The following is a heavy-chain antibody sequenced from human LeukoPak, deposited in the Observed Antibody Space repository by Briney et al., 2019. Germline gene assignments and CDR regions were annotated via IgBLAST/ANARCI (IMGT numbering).Heavy chain of an antibody. CDR3: ARSTYGMDV. J-gene: IGHJ6*02. Sequence: PSETLSLTCTVSGASISTYYWSWIRQPPGKGLEWIGYIYYSGSTNHNPSLKSRVTISVDTSKNHFSLKLSSVTAADTAVYYCARSTYGMDVWGQGTTVTVSS. CDR2: IYYSGST. D-gene: IGHD2/OR15-2a*01. V-gene: IGHV4-59*01. CDR1: GASISTYY.